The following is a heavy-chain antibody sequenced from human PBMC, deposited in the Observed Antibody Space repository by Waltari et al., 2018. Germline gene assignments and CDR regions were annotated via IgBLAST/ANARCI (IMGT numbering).Heavy chain of an antibody. J-gene: IGHJ3*02. D-gene: IGHD6-6*01. CDR1: GFTFSSYA. Sequence: EVQLLESGGGLVQPGGSLRLSCAASGFTFSSYAITWFRQAPGKGLEWVSVIYSGGSTYYADAVKGRCTIYRDNAKNTLYMQMSSLRAEDTAVYYCAKGAAARRGDHDAFDIWGQGTMVTVSS. V-gene: IGHV3-23*03. CDR3: AKGAAARRGDHDAFDI. CDR2: IYSGGST.